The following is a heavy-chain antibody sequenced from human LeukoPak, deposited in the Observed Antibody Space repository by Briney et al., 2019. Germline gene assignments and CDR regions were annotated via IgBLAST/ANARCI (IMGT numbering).Heavy chain of an antibody. J-gene: IGHJ6*03. Sequence: PGGSLRLSCAASGFTFSSYSMNCVRQAPGKGLEWVSSISSSSSYIYYADSAKGRFTISRDNAKNSLYLQMNSLRAEDTAVYYCARDRSGYYSLGPNYYYYYMDVWGKGTTVTVSS. D-gene: IGHD3-22*01. V-gene: IGHV3-21*01. CDR3: ARDRSGYYSLGPNYYYYYMDV. CDR2: ISSSSSYI. CDR1: GFTFSSYS.